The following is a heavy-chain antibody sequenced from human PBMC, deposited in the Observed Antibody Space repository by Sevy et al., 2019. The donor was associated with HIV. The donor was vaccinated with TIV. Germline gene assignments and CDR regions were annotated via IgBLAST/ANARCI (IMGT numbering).Heavy chain of an antibody. J-gene: IGHJ3*02. V-gene: IGHV3-48*01. CDR3: ARNLSSSWYPYKTDAFDI. D-gene: IGHD6-13*01. CDR2: ISSSSSTI. CDR1: GFTFSSYS. Sequence: GGSLRLSCAASGFTFSSYSMNWVRQAPGKGLQWVSYISSSSSTIYYADSVKGRFTISRDNAKNSRYLQMNRLRAEDTAVYYWARNLSSSWYPYKTDAFDIWGQRTMVTVS.